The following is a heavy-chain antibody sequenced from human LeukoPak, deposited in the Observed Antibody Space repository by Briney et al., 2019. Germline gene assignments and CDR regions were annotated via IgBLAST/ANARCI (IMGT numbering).Heavy chain of an antibody. V-gene: IGHV3-7*01. Sequence: PGGSLRLSCAASGFTFSSYWMSWVRQAPGKGLEWVANIKQDGSEKYYVDSVKGRFTISRDNAKNSLYLQMNSLRAEDTAVYYCARDTYYDFWSAYSIAFDIWGQGTMVTVSS. D-gene: IGHD3-3*01. CDR1: GFTFSSYW. J-gene: IGHJ3*02. CDR2: IKQDGSEK. CDR3: ARDTYYDFWSAYSIAFDI.